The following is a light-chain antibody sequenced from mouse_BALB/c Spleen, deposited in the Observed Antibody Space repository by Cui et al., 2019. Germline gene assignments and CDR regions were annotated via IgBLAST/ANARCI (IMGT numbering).Light chain of an antibody. J-gene: IGKJ4*01. CDR2: YTS. CDR3: QQYSKLPPT. Sequence: DIQRTQTTPSPSASLGDRVTISCSASQGISNYLNWYQQKPDGTVKLLISYTSSLRSGVPSRFSGSGSGTDYSLTISNLEPEDIATYYCQQYSKLPPTFGSGTKLEIK. CDR1: QGISNY. V-gene: IGKV10-94*01.